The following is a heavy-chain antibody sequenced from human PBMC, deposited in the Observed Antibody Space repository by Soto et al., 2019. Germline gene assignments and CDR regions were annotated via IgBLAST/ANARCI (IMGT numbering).Heavy chain of an antibody. D-gene: IGHD5-12*01. CDR3: ARGPGRDGYNFSFDY. Sequence: SVKVSCKASGGTFSSYAISWVRQAPGQGLAWMGGIIPIFGTANYAQKFQGRVTITADESTSTAYMELSSLRSEDTAVYYCARGPGRDGYNFSFDYWGQGTLVTVSS. V-gene: IGHV1-69*13. CDR2: IIPIFGTA. J-gene: IGHJ4*02. CDR1: GGTFSSYA.